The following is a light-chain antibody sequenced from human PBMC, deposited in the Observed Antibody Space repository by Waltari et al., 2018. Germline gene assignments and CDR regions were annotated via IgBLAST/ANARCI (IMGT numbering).Light chain of an antibody. CDR3: AAWDDSLNGVV. Sequence: QSVLPQPPSASGTPGQRVTISCPGSSPNIGRNTVTWYQQLPGTAPKLLIYSNNQRPSGVPDRFSGSKSGTSASLAISGRQSEDEADYYCAAWDDSLNGVVFGGGTKLTVL. CDR2: SNN. CDR1: SPNIGRNT. J-gene: IGLJ2*01. V-gene: IGLV1-44*01.